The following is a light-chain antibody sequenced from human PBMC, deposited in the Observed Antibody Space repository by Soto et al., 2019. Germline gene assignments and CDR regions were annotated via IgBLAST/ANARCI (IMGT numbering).Light chain of an antibody. Sequence: EILLTQSPSTLSLSPGEGVTLSCRASQSVTVNSLAWYQQEPGQAPRLLIYDTSTRASDVPARFSGSGSETEFTLTISGLQSEDFGIYYCHHYNNWPPRNTFGQGTKVDIK. CDR2: DTS. J-gene: IGKJ2*01. CDR1: QSVTVN. CDR3: HHYNNWPPRNT. V-gene: IGKV3-15*01.